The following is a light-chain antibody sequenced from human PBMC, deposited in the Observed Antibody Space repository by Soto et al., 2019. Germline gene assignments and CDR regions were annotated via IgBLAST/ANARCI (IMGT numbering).Light chain of an antibody. V-gene: IGKV1-39*01. CDR3: QQSYSTRWT. CDR2: AAS. Sequence: DIQMTQSPSSLSASVGDRVTITCRASQSISSYLNWYQQKPGKAPKLLIYAASSLQSGVPSRFSGSGSGTDFTLTISSLQPEDFATCYCQQSYSTRWTFGQGTKV. CDR1: QSISSY. J-gene: IGKJ1*01.